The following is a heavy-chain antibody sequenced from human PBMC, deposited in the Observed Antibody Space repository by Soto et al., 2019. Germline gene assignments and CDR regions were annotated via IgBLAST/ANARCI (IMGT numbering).Heavy chain of an antibody. D-gene: IGHD6-13*01. CDR3: AKCYSSTWYLGFDY. J-gene: IGHJ4*02. CDR1: GFTFSTFG. V-gene: IGHV3-30*18. CDR2: ISYDGRNE. Sequence: QVQLVESGGGVVQPGTSPRLSCAASGFTFSTFGMHWVRQAPGKGLEWVAVISYDGRNEYYADSVKGRFTISRDNSKNTLYLQMNSLRNEDTAVYFCAKCYSSTWYLGFDYWGQGTLVTVSS.